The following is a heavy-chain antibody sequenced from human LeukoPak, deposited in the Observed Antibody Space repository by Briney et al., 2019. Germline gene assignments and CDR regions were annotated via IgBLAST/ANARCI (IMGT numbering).Heavy chain of an antibody. J-gene: IGHJ6*02. CDR1: GFTFSSYA. V-gene: IGHV3-30-3*01. Sequence: GGSLRLSCAASGFTFSSYAVHWVRQAPGKGLEWVAVISYDGSNKYYADSVKGRFTISRDNSKNTLYLQMNSLRAEDTAVYYCARDDHRITIFGVVRGHPYYCYGMDVWGQGTTVTVSS. D-gene: IGHD3-3*01. CDR3: ARDDHRITIFGVVRGHPYYCYGMDV. CDR2: ISYDGSNK.